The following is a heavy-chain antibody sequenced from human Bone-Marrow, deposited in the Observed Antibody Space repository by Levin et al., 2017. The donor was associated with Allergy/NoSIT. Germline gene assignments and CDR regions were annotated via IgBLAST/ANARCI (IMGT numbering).Heavy chain of an antibody. CDR2: IWYDDSNR. V-gene: IGHV3-33*01. D-gene: IGHD6-13*01. Sequence: GGSLRLSCEASGFILSNYIMHWVRQAPGKGPEWVALIWYDDSNRYYADSVRGRFSISRDSAKNTLYLQMNSLSDEDTAVYYCARGGDSSNWYRPFEYWGQGALVAV. J-gene: IGHJ4*02. CDR3: ARGGDSSNWYRPFEY. CDR1: GFILSNYI.